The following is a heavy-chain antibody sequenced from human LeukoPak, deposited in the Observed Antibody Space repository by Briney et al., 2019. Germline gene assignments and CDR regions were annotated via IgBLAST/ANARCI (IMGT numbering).Heavy chain of an antibody. D-gene: IGHD3-9*01. V-gene: IGHV1-2*02. CDR2: INPNSGGT. J-gene: IGHJ3*02. CDR3: ARFPILTGYYYDAFDI. Sequence: GASVKVSCKASGYTFTGYYMHWVRQAPGQGLEWMGWINPNSGGTNYAQKFQGRVTMTRGTSISTAYMELSRLRSDDTAVYYCARFPILTGYYYDAFDIWGQGTMVTVSS. CDR1: GYTFTGYY.